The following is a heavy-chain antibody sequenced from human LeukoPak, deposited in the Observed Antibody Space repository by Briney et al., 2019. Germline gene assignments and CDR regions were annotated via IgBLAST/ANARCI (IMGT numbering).Heavy chain of an antibody. V-gene: IGHV3-48*01. CDR3: ARGAYYYED. CDR2: ISSSSSTI. D-gene: IGHD3-22*01. Sequence: GGSLRLSCAASGFTVSSNYMSWVRQAPGKGLEWVSYISSSSSTIYYADSVKGRFTISRDNAKNSLYLQMNSLRAEDTAVYYCARGAYYYEDWGQGTLVTVSS. CDR1: GFTVSSNY. J-gene: IGHJ4*02.